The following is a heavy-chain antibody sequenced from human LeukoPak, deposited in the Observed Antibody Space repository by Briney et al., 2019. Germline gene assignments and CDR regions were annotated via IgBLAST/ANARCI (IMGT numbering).Heavy chain of an antibody. CDR2: MNPKSGNT. V-gene: IGHV1-8*01. D-gene: IGHD3-10*01. CDR1: GYTFTSYD. J-gene: IGHJ5*01. Sequence: ASVKVSCKASGYTFTSYDINWVRQATGQGPEWMGWMNPKSGNTGHAQKFQGRVTMTRDTSISTAYVELSSLRSEDTAVYYCTRNLPRTGDFDFWGQGTLVTVSS. CDR3: TRNLPRTGDFDF.